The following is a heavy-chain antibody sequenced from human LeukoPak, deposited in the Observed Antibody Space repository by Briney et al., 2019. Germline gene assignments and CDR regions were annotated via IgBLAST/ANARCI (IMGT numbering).Heavy chain of an antibody. V-gene: IGHV3-23*01. D-gene: IGHD7-27*01. CDR3: AKGRQSRQHLGDY. J-gene: IGHJ4*02. CDR2: LSGSGAGT. CDR1: GFTFSSYA. Sequence: PGGPLRLSCAASGFTFSSYAMSWVRQAPGKGLEWVSALSGSGAGTYYADSVKGRFTISRDNSKNTLYLQMNSLRAEDTAIYYCAKGRQSRQHLGDYWGQGTLVTVSS.